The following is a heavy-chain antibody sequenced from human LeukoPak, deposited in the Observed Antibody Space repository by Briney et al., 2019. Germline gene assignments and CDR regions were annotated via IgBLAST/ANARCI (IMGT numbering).Heavy chain of an antibody. Sequence: SETLSLTCAVYGGSFSGYYWSWIRQPPGKGLEWIGEINHSGSTNYNPSLKSRVTISVDTSKNQFSLKLSSVTAADTAVYYCARAQTGYYDSSGYYAVWGKGTTVTVSS. D-gene: IGHD3-22*01. CDR3: ARAQTGYYDSSGYYAV. J-gene: IGHJ6*04. CDR1: GGSFSGYY. V-gene: IGHV4-34*01. CDR2: INHSGST.